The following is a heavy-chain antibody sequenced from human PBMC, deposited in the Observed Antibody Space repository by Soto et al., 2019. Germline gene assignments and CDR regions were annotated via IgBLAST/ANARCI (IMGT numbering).Heavy chain of an antibody. V-gene: IGHV4-4*02. J-gene: IGHJ5*02. CDR3: ARGSSWGRFDP. CDR1: GGSISSSYW. Sequence: SETLSLTWAVSGGSISSSYWWSWVRQPPGKGLEWIGEIYHSGSTNYNPSLKSRVTTSVDKPKNQFSLKLSSVTAADTAVYYCARGSSWGRFDPWGQGTLVTVSS. D-gene: IGHD6-13*01. CDR2: IYHSGST.